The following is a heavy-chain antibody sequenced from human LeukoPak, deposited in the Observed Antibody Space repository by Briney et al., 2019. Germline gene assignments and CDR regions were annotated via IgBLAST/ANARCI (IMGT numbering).Heavy chain of an antibody. Sequence: GGSLRLSCAASGLTFSGYWMAWVRQAPGKGLEWVANIKQDGSEKFYVDSVKGRFTISRDNADNSLYLQMTSLRVEDTAVYFCASRYCTGVNCFAASYICMDVWGKGTTVTVSS. CDR3: ASRYCTGVNCFAASYICMDV. V-gene: IGHV3-7*01. CDR2: IKQDGSEK. D-gene: IGHD2-8*02. CDR1: GLTFSGYW. J-gene: IGHJ6*03.